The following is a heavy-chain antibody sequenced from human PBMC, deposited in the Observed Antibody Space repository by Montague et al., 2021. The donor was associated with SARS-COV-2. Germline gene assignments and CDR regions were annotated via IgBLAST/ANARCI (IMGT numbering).Heavy chain of an antibody. CDR2: IYYSGST. D-gene: IGHD6-13*01. Sequence: SETLSLTCTVSGGSISSYYWSWIRQPPRKGLEWIGYIYYSGSTNYNPSLKSRVTISVDTSKNQFSLKLSSVTAADTAVYYCARAGQQLARYYYYGMDVWGQGTTVTVSS. CDR3: ARAGQQLARYYYYGMDV. CDR1: GGSISSYY. J-gene: IGHJ6*02. V-gene: IGHV4-59*01.